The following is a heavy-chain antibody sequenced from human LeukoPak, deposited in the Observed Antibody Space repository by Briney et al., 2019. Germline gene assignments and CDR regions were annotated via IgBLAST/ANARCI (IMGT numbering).Heavy chain of an antibody. D-gene: IGHD3-10*01. Sequence: GGSLRLSCAASGLTFGGYGMHWVRQAPGKGLLWVSHITYDGSSTTYADSVKGRFTISRDNAKNTLYLQMNSLRVGDTAVYYCARDYYGSLDYWGQGTLVTVSS. CDR2: ITYDGSST. CDR3: ARDYYGSLDY. J-gene: IGHJ4*02. V-gene: IGHV3-74*01. CDR1: GLTFGGYG.